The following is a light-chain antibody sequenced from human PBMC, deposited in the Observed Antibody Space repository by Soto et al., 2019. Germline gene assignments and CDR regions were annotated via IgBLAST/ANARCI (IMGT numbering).Light chain of an antibody. V-gene: IGKV1-17*01. CDR1: QGIRID. CDR2: AAS. Sequence: DIQMNQSLSSLSAPVGDRVTITCRASQGIRIDLAWYQQKPGKAPKRLIYAASSLQGGVPSRFSGSGSGTEFTLTISSLQPEDFATYYCLQHNTYPRTFVQGTRVEIK. CDR3: LQHNTYPRT. J-gene: IGKJ1*01.